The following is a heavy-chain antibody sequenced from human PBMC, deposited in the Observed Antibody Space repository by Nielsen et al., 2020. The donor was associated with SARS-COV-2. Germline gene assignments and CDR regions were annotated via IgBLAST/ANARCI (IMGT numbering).Heavy chain of an antibody. CDR1: GLTVSGKN. CDR2: ISYDGSNK. Sequence: GESLKISCAASGLTVSGKNMNWVRRAPGKGLEWVAVISYDGSNKYYADSVKGRFTISRDNSKNTLYLQMNSLRAEDTAVYYCAREVAAAGDYGMDVWGQGTTVTVSS. D-gene: IGHD6-13*01. J-gene: IGHJ6*02. V-gene: IGHV3-30*03. CDR3: AREVAAAGDYGMDV.